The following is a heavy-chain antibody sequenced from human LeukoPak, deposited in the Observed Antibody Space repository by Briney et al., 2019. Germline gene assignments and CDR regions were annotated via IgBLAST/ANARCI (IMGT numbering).Heavy chain of an antibody. Sequence: PSETLSLTCTVSGGSISSSTYYWGWIRQPPGKGLEWNGSIYYSGSTYYNPSLKSRVTISVDTSKNQFSLKVTSVTAADTAVYYCARVATLGGVIVLGYFDCWGQGTLVAVSS. V-gene: IGHV4-39*07. CDR2: IYYSGST. CDR3: ARVATLGGVIVLGYFDC. J-gene: IGHJ4*02. CDR1: GGSISSSTYY. D-gene: IGHD3-16*02.